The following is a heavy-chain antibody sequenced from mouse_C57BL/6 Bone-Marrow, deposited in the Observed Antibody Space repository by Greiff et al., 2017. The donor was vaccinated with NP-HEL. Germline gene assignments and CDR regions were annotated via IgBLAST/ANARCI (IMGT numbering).Heavy chain of an antibody. CDR3: ARDSGYAFDN. CDR2: INPNNGGT. J-gene: IGHJ2*01. D-gene: IGHD3-2*02. Sequence: QVQLQQPGTELVKPGASVKLSCKASGYTFTSYWMHWLKQRPGQGLEWIGNINPNNGGTNDNEKFKTKATLTVDKSSSTAYMPLSRLPSAASAVFYCARDSGYAFDNWGQGTTLTVTS. V-gene: IGHV1-53*01. CDR1: GYTFTSYW.